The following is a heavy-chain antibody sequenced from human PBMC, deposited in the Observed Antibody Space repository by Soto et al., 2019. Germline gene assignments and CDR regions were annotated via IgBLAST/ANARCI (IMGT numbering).Heavy chain of an antibody. J-gene: IGHJ6*02. CDR3: IQSRCGGDCLQSYASHYYYGLDV. Sequence: QITLKESGPTLVKPTQTLTLTCTFSGFSLSTSGVGVGWIRQPPGKALEWLALIYWDDDKRYSPSLRSRLTIRKDTSKNQVVLTMTTMDPADTATYYCIQSRCGGDCLQSYASHYYYGLDVWGQGTTVAVSS. V-gene: IGHV2-5*02. CDR2: IYWDDDK. CDR1: GFSLSTSGVG. D-gene: IGHD2-21*02.